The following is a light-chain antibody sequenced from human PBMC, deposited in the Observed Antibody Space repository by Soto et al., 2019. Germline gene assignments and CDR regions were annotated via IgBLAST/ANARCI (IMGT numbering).Light chain of an antibody. Sequence: QSVLTQPASVSGSPGQSITIPCTGTSSDIGNYNSVSWYQQHPGKAPKLIIFEVTNRPSGISDRFSGSKSGNTASLTISGLQADDEAVYYCGSYTTYRPYVFGSGTKLTVL. CDR3: GSYTTYRPYV. V-gene: IGLV2-14*01. J-gene: IGLJ1*01. CDR1: SSDIGNYNS. CDR2: EVT.